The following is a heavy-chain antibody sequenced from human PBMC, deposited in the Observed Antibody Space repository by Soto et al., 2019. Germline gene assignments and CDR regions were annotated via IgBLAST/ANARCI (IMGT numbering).Heavy chain of an antibody. CDR1: GFTFDDYA. V-gene: IGHV3-9*01. CDR2: ISWNSGSI. J-gene: IGHJ4*02. D-gene: IGHD6-13*01. CDR3: AKDLYSAAGTIGY. Sequence: DVQLVESGGGLVQPGRSLRLSCAASGFTFDDYAMHWVRQAPGKGLEWVSGISWNSGSIGYADSVKGRFTISRDNVKNSLYLQMNSLRTEDTALYYCAKDLYSAAGTIGYWGQGTLVTVSS.